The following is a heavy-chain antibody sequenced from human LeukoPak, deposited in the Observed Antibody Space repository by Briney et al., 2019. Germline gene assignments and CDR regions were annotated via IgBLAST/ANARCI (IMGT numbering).Heavy chain of an antibody. CDR1: GYTFTGYY. D-gene: IGHD2-2*01. J-gene: IGHJ4*02. Sequence: GASVKVSCKASGYTFTGYYMHWVRQAPGQGLEWMGWINPNSGGTNYAQKFQGRVTMTRDTSISTAYMELSRLRSDDTAVYYCARTPNRDIVVVPAAKELYYFDYWGQGTLVTVSS. V-gene: IGHV1-2*02. CDR3: ARTPNRDIVVVPAAKELYYFDY. CDR2: INPNSGGT.